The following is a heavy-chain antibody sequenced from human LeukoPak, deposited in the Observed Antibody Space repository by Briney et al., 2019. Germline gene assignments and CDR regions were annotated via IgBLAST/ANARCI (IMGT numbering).Heavy chain of an antibody. CDR1: GFTFSSYA. J-gene: IGHJ3*02. V-gene: IGHV3-23*01. CDR3: AKNSWEHDAFDI. D-gene: IGHD1-26*01. Sequence: GASLRLSCAASGFTFSSYAMSWVRQAPGKGLEWVSAISGSGGSTYYADSVKGRVTISRDNSKNTLYLQMNSLRAEDTAVYYCAKNSWEHDAFDIWGQGTMVTVSS. CDR2: ISGSGGST.